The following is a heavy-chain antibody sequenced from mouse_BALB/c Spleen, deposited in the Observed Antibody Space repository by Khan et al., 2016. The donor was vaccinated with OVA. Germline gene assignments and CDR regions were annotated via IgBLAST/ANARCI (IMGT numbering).Heavy chain of an antibody. V-gene: IGHV3-8*02. CDR2: ISSSDST. J-gene: IGHJ2*01. CDR3: ARWNYRYDGYFDY. Sequence: EVQLQESGPSLVKPSQTLSLTCSVTGDSITSGYWNWIRKFPGNKLEFMGYISSSDSTFYNPSLKSRISITRDTSKNQYYLQLNSLTTEDTATYYCARWNYRYDGYFDYWGQGTTLTVSS. CDR1: GDSITSGY. D-gene: IGHD2-14*01.